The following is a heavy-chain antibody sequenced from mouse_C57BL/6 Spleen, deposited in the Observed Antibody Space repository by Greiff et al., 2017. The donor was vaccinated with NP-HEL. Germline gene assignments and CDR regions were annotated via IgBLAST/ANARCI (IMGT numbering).Heavy chain of an antibody. CDR1: GYTFTSYW. J-gene: IGHJ1*03. Sequence: VKLQQPGAELVKPGASVKMSCKASGYTFTSYWITWVKQRPGQGLEWIGDIYPGSGSTNYNEKFKSKATLTVDTSSSTAYMQLSSLTSEDAAVYYCARFYYGNYVGYFDVWGTGTTVTVSS. V-gene: IGHV1-55*01. CDR2: IYPGSGST. CDR3: ARFYYGNYVGYFDV. D-gene: IGHD2-1*01.